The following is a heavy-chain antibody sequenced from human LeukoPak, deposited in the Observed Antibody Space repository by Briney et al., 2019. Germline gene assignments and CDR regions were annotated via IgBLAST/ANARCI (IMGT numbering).Heavy chain of an antibody. Sequence: SGPTLVNPTQTLTLTCSFSGFSLSTSGVGVGWIRQPPGKALEWLSLIYWDDDKRYSPSLKSRLTITKDTSKNQVFLTMTNMDPVDTATYYCAHIRDYYTSRDAFDIWGRGTMATVSS. D-gene: IGHD3-10*01. J-gene: IGHJ3*02. CDR1: GFSLSTSGVG. V-gene: IGHV2-5*02. CDR2: IYWDDDK. CDR3: AHIRDYYTSRDAFDI.